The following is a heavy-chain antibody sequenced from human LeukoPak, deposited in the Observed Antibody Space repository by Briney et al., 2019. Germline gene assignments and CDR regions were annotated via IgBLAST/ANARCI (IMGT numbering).Heavy chain of an antibody. V-gene: IGHV3-30*02. CDR3: ALLEYSSSSSLDY. Sequence: GGSLRLSCAASGFTFSSYGMHWVRQAPGKGLEWVAFIRYDGSNKYYADSVKGRFTISRDNSKNTLYLQMNSLRAEDTAVYYCALLEYSSSSSLDYWGQGTLVTVSS. CDR1: GFTFSSYG. CDR2: IRYDGSNK. J-gene: IGHJ4*02. D-gene: IGHD6-6*01.